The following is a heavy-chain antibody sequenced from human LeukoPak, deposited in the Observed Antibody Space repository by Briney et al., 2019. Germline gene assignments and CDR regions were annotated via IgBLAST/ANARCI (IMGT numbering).Heavy chain of an antibody. CDR1: GDSFSSNSVT. J-gene: IGHJ5*02. CDR2: TYYRSTWYN. Sequence: SQTLSLTCAISGDSFSSNSVTWHWIRQSPSRGLEWLGRTYYRSTWYNDYAVSVRGRITVNPDTSKNQFSLHLNSVTPEDTAVYYCARRLTQYDCFDPWGQGILVTVSS. CDR3: ARRLTQYDCFDP. V-gene: IGHV6-1*01. D-gene: IGHD2-2*01.